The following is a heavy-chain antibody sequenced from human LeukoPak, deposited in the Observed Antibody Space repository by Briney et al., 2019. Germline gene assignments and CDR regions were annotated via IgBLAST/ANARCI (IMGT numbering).Heavy chain of an antibody. Sequence: PSETLSLTCTVSGGSIDSGTFYWGWIRQPPGKGLEWIVSMYYDGSSYYNPSLKSRVTTSVDTSKNQFSLKLTSVTAADTAVYFCARRSDSGSDDGEDYFDYWGQGTLVTVSS. CDR1: GGSIDSGTFY. V-gene: IGHV4-39*01. J-gene: IGHJ4*02. CDR3: ARRSDSGSDDGEDYFDY. D-gene: IGHD1-26*01. CDR2: MYYDGSS.